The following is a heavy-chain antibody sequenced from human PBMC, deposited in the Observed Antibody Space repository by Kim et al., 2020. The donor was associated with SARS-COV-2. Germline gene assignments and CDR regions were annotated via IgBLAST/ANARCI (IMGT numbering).Heavy chain of an antibody. Sequence: GGSLRLSCAASGFTFSSYAMSWVRQAPGKGLEWVSAISGSGGSTYYADSVKGRFTISRDNSKNTLYLQMNSLRAEDTAVYYCAKDTAVAAPDAYWYFDLWGRGTLVTVSS. D-gene: IGHD6-19*01. CDR1: GFTFSSYA. V-gene: IGHV3-23*01. CDR2: ISGSGGST. J-gene: IGHJ2*01. CDR3: AKDTAVAAPDAYWYFDL.